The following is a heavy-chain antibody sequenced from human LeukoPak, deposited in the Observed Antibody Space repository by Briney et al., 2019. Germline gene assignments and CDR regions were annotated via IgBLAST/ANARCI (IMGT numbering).Heavy chain of an antibody. J-gene: IGHJ4*02. D-gene: IGHD1-14*01. Sequence: SGPTLVNPTETLTLTCTVSGFSLSKARMGVTWIRQPPGEALEWLAQIFSNDEKSYSTSLKSRLTISKDTSKSQVVLTMTNMDPVDTATYNCARGTPGAYDYWGQGTLVTVSS. V-gene: IGHV2-26*01. CDR1: GFSLSKARMG. CDR3: ARGTPGAYDY. CDR2: IFSNDEK.